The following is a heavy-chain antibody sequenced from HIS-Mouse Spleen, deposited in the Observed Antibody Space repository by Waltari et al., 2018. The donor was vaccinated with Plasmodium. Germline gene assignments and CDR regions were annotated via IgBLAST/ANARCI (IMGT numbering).Heavy chain of an antibody. D-gene: IGHD6-13*01. V-gene: IGHV3-7*01. CDR1: GFTLSSYW. Sequence: EVQLVESGGGLVQHGGSLRLSCAASGFTLSSYWRSLVRQAPGKGLEWVANIKQDGSEKYYVDSVKGRFTISRDNAKNSLYLQMNSLRAEDTAVYYCASSWYWYFDLWGRGTLVTVSS. J-gene: IGHJ2*01. CDR2: IKQDGSEK. CDR3: ASSWYWYFDL.